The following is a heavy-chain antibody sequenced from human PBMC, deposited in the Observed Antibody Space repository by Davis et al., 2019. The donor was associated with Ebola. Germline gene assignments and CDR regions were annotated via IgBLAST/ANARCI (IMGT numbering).Heavy chain of an antibody. CDR1: GFTFSSYA. CDR3: VRDFQNEMATSDPPLYFDY. V-gene: IGHV3-30*04. Sequence: GESLKISCAASGFTFSSYAMHWVRQAPGKGLEWVAVISYDGSNKYYADSVKGRFTISRDNSKNTLYLQMNSLRAEDTAVYYCVRDFQNEMATSDPPLYFDYWGQGTLVTVSS. D-gene: IGHD5-24*01. CDR2: ISYDGSNK. J-gene: IGHJ4*02.